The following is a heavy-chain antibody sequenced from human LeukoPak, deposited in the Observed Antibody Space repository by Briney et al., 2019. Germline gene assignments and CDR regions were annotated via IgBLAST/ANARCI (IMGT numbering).Heavy chain of an antibody. Sequence: SETPSLTCTVSGGPINNYFWSWIRQPAREGPEWMGRIYSSGSTSYNPSLKNRLTISLDKTKKQVSLKLTSVTAADTAMYVCAREQTTGFDQWGQGTLVTVSS. CDR3: AREQTTGFDQ. V-gene: IGHV4-4*07. CDR1: GGPINNYF. CDR2: IYSSGST. D-gene: IGHD4-17*01. J-gene: IGHJ4*02.